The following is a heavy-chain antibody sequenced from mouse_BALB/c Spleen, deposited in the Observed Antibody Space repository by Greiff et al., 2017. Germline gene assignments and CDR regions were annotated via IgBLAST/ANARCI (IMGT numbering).Heavy chain of an antibody. Sequence: EVQRVESGGGLVKPGGSLKLSCAASGFTFSDYYMYWVRQTPEKRLEWVATISDGGSYTYYPDSVKGRFTISRDNAKNNLYLQMSSLKSEDTAMYYCARGGVYYGNYWYFDVWGAGTTVTVSS. J-gene: IGHJ1*01. D-gene: IGHD2-1*01. CDR1: GFTFSDYY. CDR2: ISDGGSYT. CDR3: ARGGVYYGNYWYFDV. V-gene: IGHV5-4*02.